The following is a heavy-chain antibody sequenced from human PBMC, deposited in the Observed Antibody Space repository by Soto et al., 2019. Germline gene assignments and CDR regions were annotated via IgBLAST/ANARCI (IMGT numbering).Heavy chain of an antibody. D-gene: IGHD3-22*01. V-gene: IGHV1-69*02. J-gene: IGHJ4*02. CDR3: ASSFNLYYDSSGYYSSSDSFDY. Sequence: SVKVSCKASGGTFSIYTISWVRQAPGQGLEWMGRIIPILGIANYAQKFQGRVTITADKSTSTAHMELSSLRSEDTAVYYCASSFNLYYDSSGYYSSSDSFDYWGQGTLVTVSS. CDR2: IIPILGIA. CDR1: GGTFSIYT.